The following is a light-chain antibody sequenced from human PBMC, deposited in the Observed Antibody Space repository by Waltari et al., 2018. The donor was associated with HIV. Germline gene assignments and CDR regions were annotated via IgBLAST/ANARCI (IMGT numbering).Light chain of an antibody. CDR3: CSYAGNVCV. J-gene: IGLJ1*01. CDR1: SSDVGDYDF. V-gene: IGLV2-11*01. CDR2: DVG. Sequence: QSALTQPRSVSGSPGQSVTISCIGTSSDVGDYDFVSWYQQHPGKAPKLMIYDVGKRPSGIPARFSGSKSGNTASLTISGLQAEDEADYFCCSYAGNVCVFGTGTQVSVL.